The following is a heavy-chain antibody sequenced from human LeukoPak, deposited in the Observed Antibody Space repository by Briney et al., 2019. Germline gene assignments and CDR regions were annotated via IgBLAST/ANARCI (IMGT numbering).Heavy chain of an antibody. D-gene: IGHD1-26*01. V-gene: IGHV1-69*13. CDR1: GDTFRSYG. J-gene: IGHJ3*02. Sequence: GASVKVSCKASGDTFRSYGINWVRQAPGQGLEWMGGIIPIFGTANYAQNFQGRVTITSDASRSTAYMEMNSLKSDDTAMYFCARVHRWMGEIRLGDSASDIWGQGTMVILSS. CDR2: IIPIFGTA. CDR3: ARVHRWMGEIRLGDSASDI.